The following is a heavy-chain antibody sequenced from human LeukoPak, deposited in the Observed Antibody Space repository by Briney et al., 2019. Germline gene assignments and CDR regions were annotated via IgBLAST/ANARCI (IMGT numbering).Heavy chain of an antibody. CDR3: AAGPRDYYYGMDV. CDR1: GFTFSSYA. CDR2: ISGSGGST. J-gene: IGHJ6*02. Sequence: GSLRLSCAASGFTFSSYAMSWVRQAPGKGLEWVSAISGSGGSTYYADSVKGRFTISRDNSKNTLYLQMNSLRAEDTAVYYCAAGPRDYYYGMDVWGQGTTVTVSS. V-gene: IGHV3-23*01.